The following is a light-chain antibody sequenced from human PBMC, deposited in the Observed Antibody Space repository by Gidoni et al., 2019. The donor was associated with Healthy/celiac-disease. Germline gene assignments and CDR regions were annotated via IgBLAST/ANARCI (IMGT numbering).Light chain of an antibody. Sequence: DIVLTQSPLSLPVTPGEPASISCRSSQSLLNSNTYNYLDWYLQKPGQSPQLLIYLGSNRAPGVPDRFSGSGSGADFTLTITRVEAEDVGVYYCMQALQTPRTFGQGTRVEI. CDR3: MQALQTPRT. CDR2: LGS. CDR1: QSLLNSNTYNY. J-gene: IGKJ1*01. V-gene: IGKV2-28*01.